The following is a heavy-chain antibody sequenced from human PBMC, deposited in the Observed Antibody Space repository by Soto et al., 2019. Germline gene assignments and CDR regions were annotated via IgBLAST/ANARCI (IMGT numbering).Heavy chain of an antibody. D-gene: IGHD1-26*01. V-gene: IGHV1-18*01. J-gene: IGHJ6*02. CDR3: AKNGKPPYYYYGLDV. CDR1: GYTFTRYG. Sequence: QGQLVQSEAEGKKPGASVKVSCKASGYTFTRYGISWVRQAPGQGLEWMGWISGYNGDTNGAQKFQGRGNMTIETSTGTAYMELRSLTSDDTAVYYCAKNGKPPYYYYGLDVWGQGTKVTVSS. CDR2: ISGYNGDT.